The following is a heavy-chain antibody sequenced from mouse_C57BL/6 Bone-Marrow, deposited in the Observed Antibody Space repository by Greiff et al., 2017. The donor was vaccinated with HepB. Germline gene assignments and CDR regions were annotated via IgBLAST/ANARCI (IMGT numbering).Heavy chain of an antibody. Sequence: EVKLLESGEGLVKPGGSLKLSCAASGFTFSSYAMSWVRQTPEKRLEWVAYISSGGDYIYYADTVKGRFTISRDNARNTLYLQMSSLKSEDTAMYYCTRGSNPESGSDYWGQGTSVTVSS. D-gene: IGHD1-3*01. CDR1: GFTFSSYA. J-gene: IGHJ4*01. V-gene: IGHV5-9-1*02. CDR3: TRGSNPESGSDY. CDR2: ISSGGDYI.